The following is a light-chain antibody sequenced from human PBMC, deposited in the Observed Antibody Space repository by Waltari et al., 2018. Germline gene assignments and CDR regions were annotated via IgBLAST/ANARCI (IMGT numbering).Light chain of an antibody. CDR2: AES. CDR3: QQGEASPYT. Sequence: DILMTQSPSSVSASVGDRVTITCRACQDVRSWLAWYQQKPGKAPNLLIYAESSLPRGVPSRFSGSGSGTHFTLTISSLQPEDFATYYCQQGEASPYTFGQGTKLEIK. J-gene: IGKJ2*01. V-gene: IGKV1-12*01. CDR1: QDVRSW.